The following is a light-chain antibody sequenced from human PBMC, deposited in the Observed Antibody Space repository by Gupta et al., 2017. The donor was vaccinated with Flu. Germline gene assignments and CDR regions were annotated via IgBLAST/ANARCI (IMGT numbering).Light chain of an antibody. CDR2: AAS. CDR1: QSISSY. Sequence: GDRVTITCRASQSISSYVNWYQQKPGKAPKLLIYAASSLQSGVPSRCSGSGSGTDFTLTISSLQPEDFATYYCQQSYSMPYTCGLGTKLEIK. J-gene: IGKJ2*01. V-gene: IGKV1-39*01. CDR3: QQSYSMPYT.